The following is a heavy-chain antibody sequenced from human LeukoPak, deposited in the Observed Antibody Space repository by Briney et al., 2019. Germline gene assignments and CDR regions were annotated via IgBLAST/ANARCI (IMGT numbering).Heavy chain of an antibody. V-gene: IGHV5-51*01. CDR1: GYSFTSYW. CDR2: IYPGDSDT. CDR3: ARPGPPQSWYDAFDI. J-gene: IGHJ3*02. Sequence: HGESLRISCKGSGYSFTSYWIGWVRQMPGKGLEWMGIIYPGDSDTRYSPSFQGQVTVSADKSISTAYLQWSSLKASDTAVYYCARPGPPQSWYDAFDIWGQGTMVTVSS. D-gene: IGHD6-13*01.